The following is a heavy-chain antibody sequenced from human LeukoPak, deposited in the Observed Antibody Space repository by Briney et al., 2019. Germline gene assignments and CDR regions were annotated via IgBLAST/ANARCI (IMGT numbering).Heavy chain of an antibody. V-gene: IGHV1-69*13. CDR2: IIPIFGTA. J-gene: IGHJ5*02. Sequence: APVKVSCKASGGTFSSYAISWVRQAPGQGLEWMGGIIPIFGTANYAQKFQGRVTITADESTSTAYMELSSLRSEDTAVYYCARGGIAARPFYWFDPWGQGTLVTVSS. CDR3: ARGGIAARPFYWFDP. CDR1: GGTFSSYA. D-gene: IGHD6-6*01.